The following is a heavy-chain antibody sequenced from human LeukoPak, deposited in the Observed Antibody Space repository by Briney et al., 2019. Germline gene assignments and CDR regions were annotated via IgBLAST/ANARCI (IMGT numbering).Heavy chain of an antibody. CDR1: GGSFSGYY. Sequence: TSETLSLTCAVYGGSFSGYYWSWIRQPPGKGLEWIGEINHSGSTNYNPSLKSRVTISVDTSKNQFSLKLSSVTAADTAVYYCARRLRGSSSWYFDYWGQGTLVTVSS. V-gene: IGHV4-34*01. CDR2: INHSGST. CDR3: ARRLRGSSSWYFDY. J-gene: IGHJ4*02. D-gene: IGHD6-13*01.